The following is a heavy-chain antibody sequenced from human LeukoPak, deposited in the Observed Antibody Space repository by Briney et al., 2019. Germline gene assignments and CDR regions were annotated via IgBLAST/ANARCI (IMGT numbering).Heavy chain of an antibody. J-gene: IGHJ6*02. CDR3: AREKLLWFGELFQAPKYYGTDV. D-gene: IGHD3-10*01. V-gene: IGHV3-21*01. CDR2: ISSSSSYI. Sequence: PGGSLRLSCAASGFTFSSYSMNWVRQAPGKGLEWVSSISSSSSYIYYADSVKGRFTISRDNAKNSLYLQMNSLRAEDTAVYYCAREKLLWFGELFQAPKYYGTDVWGQGTTVTVSS. CDR1: GFTFSSYS.